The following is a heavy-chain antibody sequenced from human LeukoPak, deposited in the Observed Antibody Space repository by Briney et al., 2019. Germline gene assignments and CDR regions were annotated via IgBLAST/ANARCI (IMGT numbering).Heavy chain of an antibody. Sequence: GGSLRLSCAASGFTFSSYAMSWVRQAPGKGLEWVSAISGSGGSTYYADSVKGRFTISRDNSKNTLYLQMNSLRAEDTAVYYCAKDTRRHCSSTSCYYYYYMDVWGKGTTVTVSS. J-gene: IGHJ6*03. CDR2: ISGSGGST. V-gene: IGHV3-23*01. CDR1: GFTFSSYA. CDR3: AKDTRRHCSSTSCYYYYYMDV. D-gene: IGHD2-2*01.